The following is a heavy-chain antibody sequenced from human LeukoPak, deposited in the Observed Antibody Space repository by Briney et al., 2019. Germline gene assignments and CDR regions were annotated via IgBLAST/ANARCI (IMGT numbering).Heavy chain of an antibody. V-gene: IGHV3-7*03. D-gene: IGHD3-10*01. CDR1: GFTSSSYW. CDR2: IKQDGSEK. CDR3: AKDMDFDY. Sequence: GGSLRPSCAASGFTSSSYWMSWVRQAPGQGREWVANIKQDGSEKYYVDSVKGRFTISRDNAKNSLYLQMNSLRAEDTALYYCAKDMDFDYWGQGTLVTVSS. J-gene: IGHJ4*02.